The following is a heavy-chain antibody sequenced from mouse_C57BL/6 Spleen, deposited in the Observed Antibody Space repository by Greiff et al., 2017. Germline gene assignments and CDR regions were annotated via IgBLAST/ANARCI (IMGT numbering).Heavy chain of an antibody. CDR3: ARRPRGYAMDY. CDR2: IDPSDSYT. D-gene: IGHD6-1*01. J-gene: IGHJ4*01. V-gene: IGHV1-69*01. CDR1: GYTFTSYW. Sequence: VQLQQPGAELVMPGASVKLSCKASGYTFTSYWMHWVKQRPGQGLEWIGEIDPSDSYTNYNQKFKGKSTLTVDKSSSTAYMQLSSLTSEDSAVYYCARRPRGYAMDYWGQGTSVTVSS.